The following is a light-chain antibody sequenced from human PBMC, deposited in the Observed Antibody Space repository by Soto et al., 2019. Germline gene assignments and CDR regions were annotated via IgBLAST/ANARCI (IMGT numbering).Light chain of an antibody. CDR1: QSVSSN. CDR3: QQYNNWAPWT. CDR2: RAS. Sequence: EIVMTQSPATLSVSPGERATLSCRASQSVSSNLAWYQQKPGQAPRLLIYRASTRATGIPARLSGSGSGTEFTLTISSLQSEGFAVYYCQQYNNWAPWTFGQGTKVEIK. V-gene: IGKV3-15*01. J-gene: IGKJ1*01.